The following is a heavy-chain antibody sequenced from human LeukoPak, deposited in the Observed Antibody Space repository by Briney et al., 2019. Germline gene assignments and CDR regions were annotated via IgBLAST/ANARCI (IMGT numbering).Heavy chain of an antibody. CDR3: ARASYSYDINGWVPFDY. Sequence: SETLSLTCTVSGGSISSYYWSWIRQPAGKGLEWIGRIYTSGSTNYNPSLKSRVTMSVDTSKNQFSLKLASVTAADTAIYYCARASYSYDINGWVPFDYWGQGTLVTVSS. CDR2: IYTSGST. CDR1: GGSISSYY. D-gene: IGHD3-22*01. J-gene: IGHJ4*02. V-gene: IGHV4-4*07.